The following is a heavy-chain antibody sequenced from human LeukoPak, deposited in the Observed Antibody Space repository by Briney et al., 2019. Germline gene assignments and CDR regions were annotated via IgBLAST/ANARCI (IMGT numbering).Heavy chain of an antibody. D-gene: IGHD1-26*01. J-gene: IGHJ4*02. V-gene: IGHV1-69*04. CDR1: GGTFSSYA. Sequence: SVKVSCKASGGTFSSYAISWVRQAPGQGLEWMGRIIPILGIANYAQKFQGRVTITADKSTSTAYMELSSLRSEDTAVYYCARVEGSYRPPDYWGQGTLVTVSS. CDR2: IIPILGIA. CDR3: ARVEGSYRPPDY.